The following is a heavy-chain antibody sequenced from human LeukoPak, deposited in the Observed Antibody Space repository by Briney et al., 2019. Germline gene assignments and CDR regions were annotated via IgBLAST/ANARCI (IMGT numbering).Heavy chain of an antibody. CDR3: ARDLSRIGGSFT. CDR1: GGSISSYY. CDR2: IYYSGST. D-gene: IGHD2-15*01. Sequence: SETLSLTCTVSGGSISSYYWSWIRQPPGKGLEWIGYIYYSGSTNYNPSLKSRVTISVDTSKNQFSLKLSSVTAADTAVYYCARDLSRIGGSFTWGQGTLVTVSS. J-gene: IGHJ5*02. V-gene: IGHV4-59*01.